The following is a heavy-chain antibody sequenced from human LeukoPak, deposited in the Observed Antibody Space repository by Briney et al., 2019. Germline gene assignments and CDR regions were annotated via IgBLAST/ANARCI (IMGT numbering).Heavy chain of an antibody. D-gene: IGHD1-20*01. V-gene: IGHV4-39*07. CDR2: IYCSGST. CDR3: ARLNYNDDY. J-gene: IGHJ4*02. CDR1: GDSISSSSYY. Sequence: PSETLSLTCTVSGDSISSSSYYWGWIRQPPGKGLEWIGSIYCSGSTYYNPSLKSRVIISIDTSKNQFSLNLNSVTAADTAVYYCARLNYNDDYGGQGTLVTVSS.